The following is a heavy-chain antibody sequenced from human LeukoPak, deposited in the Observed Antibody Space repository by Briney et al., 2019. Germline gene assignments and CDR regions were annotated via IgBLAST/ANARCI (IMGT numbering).Heavy chain of an antibody. CDR1: GFTFSNAW. Sequence: GGSLRLSCAASGFTFSNAWMSWVRQAPGKGLEWGGRIKSKTDGGATDYAAPVKGRFTISRDDSKNTLYLQMNSLKTEDTAVYYCTTVPQYYDFWSGLLDYWGQGTLVTVSS. CDR2: IKSKTDGGAT. V-gene: IGHV3-15*01. J-gene: IGHJ4*02. CDR3: TTVPQYYDFWSGLLDY. D-gene: IGHD3-3*01.